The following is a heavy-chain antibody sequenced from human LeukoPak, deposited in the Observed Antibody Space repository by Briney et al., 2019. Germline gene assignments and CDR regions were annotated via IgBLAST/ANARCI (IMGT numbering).Heavy chain of an antibody. CDR1: GFTFSSYA. CDR2: ISGSGGST. D-gene: IGHD5-18*01. CDR3: AKDPGDTAMVRYLSIDY. Sequence: PGGSLRLSCAASGFTFSSYAMSWVRQAPGKGLEWVSAISGSGGSTYYADSVKGRFTISRDNSKNTLYLQMNSRRAEDTAVYYCAKDPGDTAMVRYLSIDYWGQGTLVTVSS. J-gene: IGHJ4*02. V-gene: IGHV3-23*01.